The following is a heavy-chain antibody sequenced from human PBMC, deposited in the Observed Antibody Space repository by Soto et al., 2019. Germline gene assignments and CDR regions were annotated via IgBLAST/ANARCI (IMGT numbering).Heavy chain of an antibody. D-gene: IGHD3-10*01. CDR2: ISYDGSNK. J-gene: IGHJ4*02. CDR3: AKSWLSGSGSYLPS. Sequence: GGSLRLSCAASGFTFSSYGMHWVRQAPGKGLEWVAVISYDGSNKYYADSVKGRFTIPRDNSKNTLYLQMNSLRAEDTAVYYCAKSWLSGSGSYLPSWGQGTLVTVSS. CDR1: GFTFSSYG. V-gene: IGHV3-30*18.